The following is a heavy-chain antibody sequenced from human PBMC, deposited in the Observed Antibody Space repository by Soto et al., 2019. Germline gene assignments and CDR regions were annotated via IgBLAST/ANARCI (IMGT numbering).Heavy chain of an antibody. CDR2: IFSNDEK. CDR1: GFSLSNARMG. CDR3: ARIPAAGTGGPLVDY. V-gene: IGHV2-26*01. Sequence: ESGPPLVNPTETLTLTCTVSGFSLSNARMGVSWIRQPPGKALEWLAHIFSNDEKSYSTSLKSRLTISKDTSKSQVVLTMTNMDPVDTATYXCARIPAAGTGGPLVDYWGPGTLVTVSS. J-gene: IGHJ4*02. D-gene: IGHD6-13*01.